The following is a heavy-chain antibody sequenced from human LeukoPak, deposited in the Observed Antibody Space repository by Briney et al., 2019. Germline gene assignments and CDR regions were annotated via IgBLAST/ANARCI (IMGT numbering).Heavy chain of an antibody. CDR2: IYHSGST. J-gene: IGHJ4*02. D-gene: IGHD2-2*01. V-gene: IGHV4-30-2*01. CDR3: ATGKFYCSSTSCYVGRFDY. CDR1: GVSISSGGYS. Sequence: SETLSLTCAVSGVSISSGGYSWSWIRQPPGKGLEWIGYIYHSGSTYYNPSLKSRVTISVDTSKNQFSLKLSSVTAADTAVYYCATGKFYCSSTSCYVGRFDYWGQGTLVTVSS.